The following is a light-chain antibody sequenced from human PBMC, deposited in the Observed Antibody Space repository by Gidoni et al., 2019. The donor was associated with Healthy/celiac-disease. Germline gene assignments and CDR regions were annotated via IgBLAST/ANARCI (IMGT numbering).Light chain of an antibody. J-gene: IGKJ1*01. CDR1: QSISSY. CDR3: QQSYSTPRT. Sequence: IQMTQSPSSLSASVGYRVTITCRASQSISSYLNWYQQKPGKAPKLLIYAASSLQSGVPSRFSGSGYGTDFTLTISSLQPEDVANYYCQQSYSTPRTFGQGTKVEIK. CDR2: AAS. V-gene: IGKV1-39*01.